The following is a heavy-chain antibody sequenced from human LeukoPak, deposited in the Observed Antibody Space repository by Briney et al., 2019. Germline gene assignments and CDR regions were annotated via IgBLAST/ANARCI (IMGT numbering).Heavy chain of an antibody. CDR2: TNPNSGNT. Sequence: ASVKVSCKASGYTFTSYDINWVRQATGQGLEWMGWTNPNSGNTGYAQKFQGRVTMTRNTSISTAYMELSSLRSEDTAVYYCARASLPLGGGWLDYWGQGTLVTVSS. V-gene: IGHV1-8*01. D-gene: IGHD6-19*01. J-gene: IGHJ4*02. CDR1: GYTFTSYD. CDR3: ARASLPLGGGWLDY.